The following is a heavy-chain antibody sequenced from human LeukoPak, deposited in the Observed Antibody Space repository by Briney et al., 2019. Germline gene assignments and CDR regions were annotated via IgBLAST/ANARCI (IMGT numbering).Heavy chain of an antibody. V-gene: IGHV4-39*07. Sequence: SETLSLTCTVSGGSISSSSYYWGWIRQPPGKGLEWIGSIYYSGSTNYNPSLKSRVTISVETSKNEFSLKLRSVTAADTAVYYCARRPPYCISTSCYKYNWFDPWGQGTLVTVSS. CDR1: GGSISSSSYY. D-gene: IGHD2-2*01. CDR2: IYYSGST. J-gene: IGHJ5*02. CDR3: ARRPPYCISTSCYKYNWFDP.